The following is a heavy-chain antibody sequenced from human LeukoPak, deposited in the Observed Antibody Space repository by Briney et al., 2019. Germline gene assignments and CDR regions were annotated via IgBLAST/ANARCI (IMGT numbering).Heavy chain of an antibody. J-gene: IGHJ6*03. D-gene: IGHD3-9*01. V-gene: IGHV3-7*01. Sequence: GGPLRLSCAASGFTFSSYCMSWVRQAPGRGLEWVANIKQDGSEKHYVDSVKGRFTISRDNAKNSLYLQMNTLRAEDTAVYYCARVPRSKRDWLRFRHGFREYDYYYYMDVWGKGTTVTISS. CDR1: GFTFSSYC. CDR2: IKQDGSEK. CDR3: ARVPRSKRDWLRFRHGFREYDYYYYMDV.